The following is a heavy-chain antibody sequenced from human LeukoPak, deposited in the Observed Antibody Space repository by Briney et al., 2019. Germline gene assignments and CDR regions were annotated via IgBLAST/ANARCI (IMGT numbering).Heavy chain of an antibody. CDR1: GGSISSSSYY. J-gene: IGHJ4*02. CDR2: IYYSGST. CDR3: ARTYCSTTSCYVDS. D-gene: IGHD2-2*01. Sequence: SVTLSLTCTVSGGSISSSSYYWGWIRQPPGKGLEWIGSIYYSGSTYYNPSLKSRVTISVDTSKNQFSLKLSSVTAADTAVYYCARTYCSTTSCYVDSWGQGTLVTVSS. V-gene: IGHV4-39*07.